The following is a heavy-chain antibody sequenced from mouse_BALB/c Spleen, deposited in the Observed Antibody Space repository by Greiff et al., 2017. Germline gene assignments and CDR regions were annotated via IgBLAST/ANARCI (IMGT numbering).Heavy chain of an antibody. V-gene: IGHV5-4*02. D-gene: IGHD2-14*01. J-gene: IGHJ2*01. CDR3: ARDGGYEADFDY. CDR2: ISDGGSYT. CDR1: GFTFSDYY. Sequence: EVKLMESGGGLVKPGGSLKLSCAASGFTFSDYYMYWVRQTPEKRLEWVATISDGGSYTYYPDSVKGRFTISRDNAKNNLYLQMSSLKSEDTAMYYCARDGGYEADFDYWGQGTTLTVSS.